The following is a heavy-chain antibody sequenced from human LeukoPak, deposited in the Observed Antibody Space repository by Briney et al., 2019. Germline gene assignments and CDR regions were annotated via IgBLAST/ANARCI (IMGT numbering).Heavy chain of an antibody. Sequence: ASVKVSCKASGYTFTSYGISWARQAPGQGLEWMGWISAYNGNTNYAQKLQGRVTMTTDTSTSTAYMELRSLRSDDTAVYYCARDLTVVPAATNWFDPWGQGTLVTVSS. CDR2: ISAYNGNT. J-gene: IGHJ5*02. D-gene: IGHD2-2*01. CDR3: ARDLTVVPAATNWFDP. V-gene: IGHV1-18*01. CDR1: GYTFTSYG.